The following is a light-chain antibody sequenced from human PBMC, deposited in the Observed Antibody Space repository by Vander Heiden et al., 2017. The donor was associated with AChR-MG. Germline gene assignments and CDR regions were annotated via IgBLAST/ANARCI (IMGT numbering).Light chain of an antibody. CDR3: SSYTSSSIWV. CDR2: DVS. CDR1: SSDVGGYTS. V-gene: IGLV2-14*03. J-gene: IGLJ3*02. Sequence: QSALTQPASVSGSPGQSIPISCTGTSSDVGGYTSVSWYQQQPSKAPKLMIYDVSNRPSGVSNRFSGSKSGNTAYLTISGLQAEDEADYYCSSYTSSSIWVFGGGTKLTVL.